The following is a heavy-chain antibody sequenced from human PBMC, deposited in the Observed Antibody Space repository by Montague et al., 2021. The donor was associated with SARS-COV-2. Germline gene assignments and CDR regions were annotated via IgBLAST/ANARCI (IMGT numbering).Heavy chain of an antibody. V-gene: IGHV4-34*01. Sequence: SETLSLTCTVSGGSLSGYYWSWIRQPPGKGLEWIGEINHRGTTNDNPSLKSRVALSLDTSRNQFSLNLNSVTAADTAVYYCVRGPAVKSYYDFWSGPKWFDPWGQGTVVTVSS. CDR3: VRGPAVKSYYDFWSGPKWFDP. CDR2: INHRGTT. J-gene: IGHJ5*02. D-gene: IGHD3-3*01. CDR1: GGSLSGYY.